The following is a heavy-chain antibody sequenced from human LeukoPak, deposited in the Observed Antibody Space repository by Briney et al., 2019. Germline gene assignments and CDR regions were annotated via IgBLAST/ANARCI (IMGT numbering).Heavy chain of an antibody. V-gene: IGHV1-18*01. Sequence: ASVKLSCKASGYTFTSYGISWVRQAPGQGLEWMGWISAYNGNTNYAQKLQGRVTMTTDTSTSTAYMELRSLRSDDTAVYYCARAPVDLDIVVVVAATPPHDYWGQGTLVTVSS. CDR2: ISAYNGNT. CDR3: ARAPVDLDIVVVVAATPPHDY. J-gene: IGHJ4*02. CDR1: GYTFTSYG. D-gene: IGHD2-15*01.